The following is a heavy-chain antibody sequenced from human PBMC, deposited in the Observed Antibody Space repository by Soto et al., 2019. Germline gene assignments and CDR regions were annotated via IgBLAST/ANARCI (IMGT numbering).Heavy chain of an antibody. CDR1: GYTFTSYA. Sequence: ASVKVSCKASGYTFTSYAMHWVRQAPGQRLEWMGWINAGNGNTKYSQKFQGRVTITRDTSASTAYMELSSVTAADTAVYYCARQQSPDDTTNDYFDYWGLGALVSVYS. D-gene: IGHD5-18*01. CDR3: ARQQSPDDTTNDYFDY. V-gene: IGHV1-3*01. CDR2: INAGNGNT. J-gene: IGHJ4*02.